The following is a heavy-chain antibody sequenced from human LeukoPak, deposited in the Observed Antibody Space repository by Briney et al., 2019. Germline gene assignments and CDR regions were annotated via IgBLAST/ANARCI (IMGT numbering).Heavy chain of an antibody. Sequence: GGSLRLSCAASGFTFSSYGMPWVRQAPGKGLEWVSVIYSGGSTYYADSVKGRFTISRHNSKNTLYLQMNSLRAEDTAVYYCARGKANRRHFDYWGQGTLVTVSS. J-gene: IGHJ4*02. CDR2: IYSGGST. CDR1: GFTFSSYG. V-gene: IGHV3-NL1*01. D-gene: IGHD1-1*01. CDR3: ARGKANRRHFDY.